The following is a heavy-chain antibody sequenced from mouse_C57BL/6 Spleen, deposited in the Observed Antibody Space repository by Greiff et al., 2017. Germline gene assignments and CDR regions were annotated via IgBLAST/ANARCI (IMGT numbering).Heavy chain of an antibody. V-gene: IGHV1-39*01. CDR1: GYSFTDYY. CDR3: ARDDDGSSYYFDD. Sequence: VQLQQSGPELVKPGASVKLSCKASGYSFTDYYMNWVKQSHGKSLEWIGEINPNSGTTSYNQQFKGKATLTVDQSSSTAYMQLNSLKSEDAAVYYCARDDDGSSYYFDDWGQGTTLTVSS. J-gene: IGHJ2*01. CDR2: INPNSGTT. D-gene: IGHD1-1*01.